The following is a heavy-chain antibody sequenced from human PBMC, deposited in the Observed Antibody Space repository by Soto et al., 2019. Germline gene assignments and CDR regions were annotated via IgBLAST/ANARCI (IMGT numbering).Heavy chain of an antibody. V-gene: IGHV4-59*08. Sequence: QVQLQESGPGLVKPSEPLSLTCTVSDDSSSNYKWSWIRQPPGRRLEWIGYIDSNGGTSYNPSLQSRVTISIDTSTKQFFLKLSSVTSADTAVYYCVRQGFGRLHGLVDVWGQGTTVTVSS. J-gene: IGHJ6*02. CDR1: DDSSSNYK. D-gene: IGHD3-10*01. CDR2: IDSNGGT. CDR3: VRQGFGRLHGLVDV.